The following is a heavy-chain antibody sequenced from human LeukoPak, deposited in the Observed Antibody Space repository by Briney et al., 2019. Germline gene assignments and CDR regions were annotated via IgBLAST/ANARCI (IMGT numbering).Heavy chain of an antibody. D-gene: IGHD2-8*01. CDR2: INHSGST. J-gene: IGHJ6*03. Sequence: PSETLSLTCAVYGGSFSGYYWSWIRQPPGKGLEWIGEINHSGSTNYNPSLTSRVTISVDTSKNQFSLTLSSVTAADTAVYYCARGGEDIVLMVYAATRDMDVWGKGTTVTVSS. CDR3: ARGGEDIVLMVYAATRDMDV. CDR1: GGSFSGYY. V-gene: IGHV4-34*01.